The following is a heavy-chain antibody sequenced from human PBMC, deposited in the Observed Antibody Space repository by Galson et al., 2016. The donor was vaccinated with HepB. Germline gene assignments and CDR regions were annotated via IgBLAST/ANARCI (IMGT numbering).Heavy chain of an antibody. V-gene: IGHV3-33*01. Sequence: SLRLSCAASGFTFSSFGMHWVRQAPGKGLEWVAVIWYDGSNKYYADSVKGRFTISRDNSKNTLYLQMTSLRADDTAVYYCARPIHSILSVTGQRDGDYWGQGTLVTVSS. CDR3: ARPIHSILSVTGQRDGDY. CDR2: IWYDGSNK. D-gene: IGHD6-19*01. CDR1: GFTFSSFG. J-gene: IGHJ4*02.